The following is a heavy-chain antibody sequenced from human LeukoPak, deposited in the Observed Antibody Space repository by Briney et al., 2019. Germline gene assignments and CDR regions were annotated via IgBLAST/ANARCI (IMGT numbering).Heavy chain of an antibody. V-gene: IGHV3-53*01. CDR1: GFTVSNNS. J-gene: IGHJ4*02. D-gene: IGHD5-18*01. CDR3: AKSGRGYSYVDY. CDR2: IYSGGST. Sequence: PGGSLRLSCAASGFTVSNNSMSWVRQAPGKGLEWVSVIYSGGSTYYADFVKGRFTISRDNSKNTLFLQMNSLRAEDTAVHYCAKSGRGYSYVDYWGQGTLVTVSS.